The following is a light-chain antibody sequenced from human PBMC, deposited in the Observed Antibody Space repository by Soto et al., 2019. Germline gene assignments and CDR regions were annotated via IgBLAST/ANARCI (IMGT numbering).Light chain of an antibody. CDR1: SSDVGGYNY. J-gene: IGLJ1*01. V-gene: IGLV2-11*01. CDR2: DVS. Sequence: QSALTQPRSVSGSPGQSGTISCTGTSSDVGGYNYVSWYQQHPGKAPKLMIYDVSKRPSGVPDRFSGSKSGNTASLTISGLQAEDEADYYCCSYAGSYTYVFGTRTKVTVL. CDR3: CSYAGSYTYV.